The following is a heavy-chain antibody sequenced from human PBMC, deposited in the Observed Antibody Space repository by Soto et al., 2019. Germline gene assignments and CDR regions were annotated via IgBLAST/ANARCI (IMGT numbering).Heavy chain of an antibody. CDR3: ARAIKDCGSTSCYVSSDYYYYMDV. D-gene: IGHD2-2*01. Sequence: QVQLQESGPGLVKPSQTLSLTCTVSGGSISSGGYYWSWIRQHPGKGLEWIGYIYYSGSTYYNPSLKSRVTISVDTSKNQFSLKLSSVTAADTAVYYCARAIKDCGSTSCYVSSDYYYYMDVWGKGTAVTVSS. CDR1: GGSISSGGYY. J-gene: IGHJ6*03. CDR2: IYYSGST. V-gene: IGHV4-31*03.